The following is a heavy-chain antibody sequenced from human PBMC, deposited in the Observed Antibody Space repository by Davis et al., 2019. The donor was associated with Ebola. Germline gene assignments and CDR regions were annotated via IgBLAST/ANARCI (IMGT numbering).Heavy chain of an antibody. D-gene: IGHD3-10*01. CDR3: ARGPYGSGSYFDNYYYGMDV. CDR1: GGSFTDYY. J-gene: IGHJ6*02. CDR2: ITHSEST. V-gene: IGHV4-34*01. Sequence: MPSETLSLTCAVYGGSFTDYYWSWIRQPPGKELEWIGEITHSESTNYNPSLKSRATLSVDTSKNQFSLNLTSVTAADTAVYYCARGPYGSGSYFDNYYYGMDVWGQGTTVTVSS.